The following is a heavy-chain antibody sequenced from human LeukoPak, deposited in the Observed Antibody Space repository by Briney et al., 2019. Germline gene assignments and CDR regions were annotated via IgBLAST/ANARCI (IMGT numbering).Heavy chain of an antibody. J-gene: IGHJ3*02. CDR3: ARDRRTWLPDAFDI. D-gene: IGHD5-24*01. CDR1: GYTFTTYG. CDR2: ISAYNGNT. V-gene: IGHV1-18*01. Sequence: ASVKVSCKASGYTFTTYGISWVRQAPGQGLEWMGWISAYNGNTNYAQRLQRRVTMTTDTSTSTAYMELRSLRSDDTAVYYCARDRRTWLPDAFDIWGQGSMVTVSS.